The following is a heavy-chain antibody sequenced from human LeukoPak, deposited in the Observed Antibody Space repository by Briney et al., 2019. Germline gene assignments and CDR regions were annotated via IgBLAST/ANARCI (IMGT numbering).Heavy chain of an antibody. CDR1: VGTFSSYA. J-gene: IGHJ6*03. V-gene: IGHV1-69*13. Sequence: GASVKVSCKASVGTFSSYAISWVRQAPGQGLEWMEGIIPIFGTANYAQKFQGRVTITADESTSTAYMEHGSEKSEDTGVYYCSRPNGSGSYLKSYYYYMDVWGKGTTVTVSS. CDR2: IIPIFGTA. CDR3: SRPNGSGSYLKSYYYYMDV. D-gene: IGHD3-10*01.